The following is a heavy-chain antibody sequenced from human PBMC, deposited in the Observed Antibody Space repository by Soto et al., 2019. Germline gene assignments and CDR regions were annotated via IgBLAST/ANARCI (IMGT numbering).Heavy chain of an antibody. CDR3: ARASWAVVPADTYYFDY. D-gene: IGHD2-2*01. CDR2: INSDGSST. Sequence: GGSLRLSCAASGFTFSSYWMHWVRQAPGKGLVWVSRINSDGSSTSYADSVKGRFTISRDNAKNTLYLQMNSLRAEDTAVYYCARASWAVVPADTYYFDYWGQGTLVTVSS. CDR1: GFTFSSYW. V-gene: IGHV3-74*01. J-gene: IGHJ4*02.